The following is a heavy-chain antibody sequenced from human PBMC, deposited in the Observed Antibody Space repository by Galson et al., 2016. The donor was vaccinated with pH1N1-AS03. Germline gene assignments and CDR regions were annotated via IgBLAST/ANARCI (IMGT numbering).Heavy chain of an antibody. CDR1: GFLFNSYD. CDR2: IDKSGSRI. V-gene: IGHV3-48*03. J-gene: IGHJ4*02. Sequence: SLRLSCAASGFLFNSYDVNWVRQAPGKGLDWVSYIDKSGSRIYYADSVRGRFTISRDNTKNSVYLQMNSLRVEDTALYYCARVVVNGYNSFDHWGQGTLVIVSS. CDR3: ARVVVNGYNSFDH. D-gene: IGHD5-24*01.